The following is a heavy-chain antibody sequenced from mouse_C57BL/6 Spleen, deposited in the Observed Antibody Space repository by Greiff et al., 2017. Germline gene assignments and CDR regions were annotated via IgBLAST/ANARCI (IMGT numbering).Heavy chain of an antibody. J-gene: IGHJ4*01. V-gene: IGHV5-9-1*02. CDR1: GFTFSSYA. D-gene: IGHD2-5*01. CDR3: TRAYSNYVKYAMDY. CDR2: ISSGGDYI. Sequence: EVNVVESGEGLVKPGGSLKLSCAASGFTFSSYAMSWVRQTPEKRLEWVAYISSGGDYIYYADTVKGRFTISRDNARNTLYLQMSSLKSEDTAMYYCTRAYSNYVKYAMDYWGQGTSVTVSS.